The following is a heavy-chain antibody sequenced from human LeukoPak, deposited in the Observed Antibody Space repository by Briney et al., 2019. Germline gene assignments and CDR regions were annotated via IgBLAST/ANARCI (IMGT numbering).Heavy chain of an antibody. CDR1: GFTFSSYG. V-gene: IGHV3-30*18. CDR3: AKDGAYSSGWYFDY. Sequence: TGGSLRLSCAASGFTFSSYGMHWVRQAPGKGLEWVAVISYDGSNKYYADSVKGRFTISRDNSKNTLYLQMNSLRAEDTAVYYCAKDGAYSSGWYFDYWGQGTLVTVSS. D-gene: IGHD6-19*01. J-gene: IGHJ4*02. CDR2: ISYDGSNK.